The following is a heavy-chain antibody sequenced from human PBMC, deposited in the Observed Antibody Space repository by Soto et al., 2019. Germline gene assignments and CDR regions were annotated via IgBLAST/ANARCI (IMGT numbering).Heavy chain of an antibody. CDR2: IWYDGSNK. V-gene: IGHV3-33*01. Sequence: GGSLRLSCAASGFTFSSYGMHWVRQAPDKGLEWVAVIWYDGSNKYYADSVKGRFTISRDNSKNTLYLQMNSLRAEDTAVYYCARVGTMDHRPPYYYYYYMDVWGKGTTVTVSS. CDR3: ARVGTMDHRPPYYYYYYMDV. J-gene: IGHJ6*03. D-gene: IGHD3-10*01. CDR1: GFTFSSYG.